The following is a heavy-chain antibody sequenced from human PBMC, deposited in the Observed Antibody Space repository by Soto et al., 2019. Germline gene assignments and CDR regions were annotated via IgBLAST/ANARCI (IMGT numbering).Heavy chain of an antibody. CDR3: MCYMEQPGGYGMDV. CDR1: GGTFSSYT. CDR2: IIPILGIA. V-gene: IGHV1-69*02. J-gene: IGHJ6*02. D-gene: IGHD2-2*02. Sequence: QVQLVQSGAEVKKPGSSVKVSCKASGGTFSSYTISWVRQAPGQGLEWMGRIIPILGIANYAQKFQGRVTITADKSTSTAYKELSGLRSEDTAVYYCMCYMEQPGGYGMDVWGQGTTVTVSS.